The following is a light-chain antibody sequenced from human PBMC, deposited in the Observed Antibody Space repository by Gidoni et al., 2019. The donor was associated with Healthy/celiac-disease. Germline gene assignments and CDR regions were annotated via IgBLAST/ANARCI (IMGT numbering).Light chain of an antibody. J-gene: IGKJ1*01. Sequence: IELTSSPSTLSASVGDRVTIPCRVSQSISSWLAWYQQKPGKAPKLLIYKASSLESGVPSRFSGSGSGTEFTLTISSLQPDDFATYYCQQYNSYSRTFGQGTKVEIK. CDR1: QSISSW. CDR3: QQYNSYSRT. CDR2: KAS. V-gene: IGKV1-5*03.